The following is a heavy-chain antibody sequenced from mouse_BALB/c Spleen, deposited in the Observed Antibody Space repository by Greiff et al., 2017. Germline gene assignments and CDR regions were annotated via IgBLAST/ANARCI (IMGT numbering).Heavy chain of an antibody. J-gene: IGHJ4*01. CDR3: TGGPYGSTYMDY. CDR1: GYSFTSYW. D-gene: IGHD1-1*01. Sequence: EVQLQQSGTVLARPGASVKMSCKASGYSFTSYWMHWVKQRPGQGLEWIGAIYPGDSDTSYNQKFKGKAKLTAVTSASTAYMELSSLTNEDSAVYYCTGGPYGSTYMDYWGQGTSVTVSS. V-gene: IGHV1-5*01. CDR2: IYPGDSDT.